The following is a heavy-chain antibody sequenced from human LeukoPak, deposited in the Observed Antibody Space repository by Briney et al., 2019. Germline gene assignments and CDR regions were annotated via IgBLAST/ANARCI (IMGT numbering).Heavy chain of an antibody. Sequence: KPGGSLRLSCAASGFTFSNAWMSWVRQAPGKGLEWVGRIKSKTDGGTTDYAAPVKGRFTISGDDSKNTLYLQMNSLKTEDTAVYYCTTSGGGYGPYYFDYWGQGTLVTVSS. V-gene: IGHV3-15*01. J-gene: IGHJ4*02. CDR3: TTSGGGYGPYYFDY. D-gene: IGHD5-12*01. CDR2: IKSKTDGGTT. CDR1: GFTFSNAW.